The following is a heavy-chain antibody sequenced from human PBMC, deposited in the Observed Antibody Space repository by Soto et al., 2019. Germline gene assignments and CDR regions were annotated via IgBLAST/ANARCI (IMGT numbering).Heavy chain of an antibody. J-gene: IGHJ4*02. D-gene: IGHD4-4*01. CDR1: GYTFITFD. Sequence: ASVKVSCKASGYTFITFDINWVRQAAGQGLEWMGWMNPYNGNAGYAQKFQGRVTMTRNTSTSTAYMELSSLTSDDSAVYFCARSKETSGPNYFDPWGQGTLVTVSS. CDR2: MNPYNGNA. CDR3: ARSKETSGPNYFDP. V-gene: IGHV1-8*01.